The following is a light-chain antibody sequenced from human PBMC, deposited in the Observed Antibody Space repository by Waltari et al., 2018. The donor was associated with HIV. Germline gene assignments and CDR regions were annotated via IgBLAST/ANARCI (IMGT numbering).Light chain of an antibody. Sequence: AIQLTQSPSSLSASVADRVTLTCRASQGIAHALAWYQQKPGKPPKVLIFDASNLEGGVSSRFSGSGSGTEFTLTINSLQPEDFATYFCQQFNSYPNTFGGGTKVEIK. J-gene: IGKJ4*01. CDR2: DAS. CDR1: QGIAHA. V-gene: IGKV1-13*02. CDR3: QQFNSYPNT.